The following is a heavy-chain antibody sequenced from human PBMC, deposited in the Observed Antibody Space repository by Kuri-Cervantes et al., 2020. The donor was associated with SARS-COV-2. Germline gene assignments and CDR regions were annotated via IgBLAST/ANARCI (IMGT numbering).Heavy chain of an antibody. CDR3: TRRGHYYDSSGYYYYFDY. CDR2: IYPGDSDT. D-gene: IGHD3-22*01. V-gene: IGHV5-51*01. J-gene: IGHJ4*02. CDR1: GYSFTNYW. Sequence: GGSLRLSCKGSGYSFTNYWIGWVRQMPGKGLEWMGIIYPGDSDTRYSPSFQGQVTISADKSISTAYLQWSGLKASDTAMYYCTRRGHYYDSSGYYYYFDYWGQGTLVTVSS.